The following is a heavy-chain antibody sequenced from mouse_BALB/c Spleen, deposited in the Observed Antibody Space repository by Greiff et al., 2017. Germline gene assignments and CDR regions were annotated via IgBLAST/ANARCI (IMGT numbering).Heavy chain of an antibody. V-gene: IGHV7-3*02. CDR2: IRNKANGYTT. CDR3: ARDGYDAMDY. Sequence: DVKLVESGGGLVQPGGSLRLSCATSGFTFTDYYMSWVRQPPGKALEWLGFIRNKANGYTTEYSASVKGRFTISRDNSQSILYLQMNTLRAEDSATYYCARDGYDAMDYWGQGTSVTVSS. J-gene: IGHJ4*01. CDR1: GFTFTDYY.